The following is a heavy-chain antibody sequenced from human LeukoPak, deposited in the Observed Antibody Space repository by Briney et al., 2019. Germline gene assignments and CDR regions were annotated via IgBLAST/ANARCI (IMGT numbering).Heavy chain of an antibody. V-gene: IGHV3-9*01. CDR2: ISWNSGSI. Sequence: GRSLRLSCAASRFTFDDYAMHWVRQAPGKGLEWVSGISWNSGSIGYADSVKGRFTISRGNAKNSLYLQMNSLRPEDTALYYCAKGPDYPALRYFQHWGQGTLVIVSS. J-gene: IGHJ1*01. CDR3: AKGPDYPALRYFQH. CDR1: RFTFDDYA. D-gene: IGHD3-16*01.